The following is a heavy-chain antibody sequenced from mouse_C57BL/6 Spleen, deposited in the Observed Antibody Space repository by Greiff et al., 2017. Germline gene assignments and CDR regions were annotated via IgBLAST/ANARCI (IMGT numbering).Heavy chain of an antibody. V-gene: IGHV1-81*01. Sequence: QVQLKQSGAELARPGASVKLSCKASGYTFTSYGISWVKQRTGQGLEWIGEIYPRSGNTYYNEKFKGKATLTADKSSSTAYMELRSLTSEDSAVYFCARGGVTNWYFDVWGTGTTVTVSS. CDR3: ARGGVTNWYFDV. CDR1: GYTFTSYG. D-gene: IGHD2-2*01. J-gene: IGHJ1*03. CDR2: IYPRSGNT.